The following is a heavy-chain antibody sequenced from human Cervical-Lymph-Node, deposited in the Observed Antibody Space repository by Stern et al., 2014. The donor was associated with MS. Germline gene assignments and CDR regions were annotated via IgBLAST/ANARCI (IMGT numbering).Heavy chain of an antibody. CDR2: ISYDGNHK. V-gene: IGHV3-30*03. Sequence: QVQLVESGGAVVQPGRSLRLSCAASGFTFSSYGMHWVRQAPGKGLEWVTVISYDGNHKYYAVSVKGRFTISRDNSKNTLHLQMNSVTPDDTAIYYCARDYEDTSMLFDHWGQGTLVTVSS. CDR3: ARDYEDTSMLFDH. D-gene: IGHD2-8*01. CDR1: GFTFSSYG. J-gene: IGHJ4*02.